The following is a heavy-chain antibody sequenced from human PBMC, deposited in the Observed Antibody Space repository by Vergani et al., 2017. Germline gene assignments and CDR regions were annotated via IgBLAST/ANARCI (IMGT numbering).Heavy chain of an antibody. J-gene: IGHJ3*02. CDR1: GGTFSSYA. V-gene: IGHV1-69*12. CDR3: AREEAGPSAFDI. Sequence: QVQLVQSGAEVKKPGSSVKVSCTASGGTFSSYAISWVRQAPGQGLEWMGGIIPIFGTANYAQKFQGRVMITADESTSTAYMELSSLRSEDTAVYYCAREEAGPSAFDIWGQGTMVTVSS. CDR2: IIPIFGTA. D-gene: IGHD6-13*01.